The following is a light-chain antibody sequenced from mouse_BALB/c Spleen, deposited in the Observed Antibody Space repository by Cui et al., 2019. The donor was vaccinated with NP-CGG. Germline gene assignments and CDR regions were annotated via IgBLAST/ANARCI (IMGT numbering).Light chain of an antibody. CDR3: ALWYSNHWV. V-gene: IGLV1*01. CDR1: TGAVTTSNY. CDR2: GTN. Sequence: HAVVTQESALTTSPGETVTLTCRSSTGAVTTSNYANWVQEKPAHLFTGLIGGTNNRAPGIPARFSGSLIGDKAALTITGAQTEDEAIYFCALWYSNHWVFGGGTKLTVL. J-gene: IGLJ1*01.